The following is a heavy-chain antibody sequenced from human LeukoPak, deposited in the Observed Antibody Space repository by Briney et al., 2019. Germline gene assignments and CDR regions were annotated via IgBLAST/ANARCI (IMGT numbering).Heavy chain of an antibody. D-gene: IGHD1-26*01. CDR1: GYSFTNFW. CDR3: ARRVGGTTSRAFDI. V-gene: IGHV5-51*01. J-gene: IGHJ3*02. Sequence: LGESLKISCKGSGYSFTNFWIGWVRQMPGKGLEWMGIIYPGDSDTRYSPSFQGQVTISADKSISTAYLQWSSLKASDTAMYYCARRVGGTTSRAFDIWGQGTMVSVSS. CDR2: IYPGDSDT.